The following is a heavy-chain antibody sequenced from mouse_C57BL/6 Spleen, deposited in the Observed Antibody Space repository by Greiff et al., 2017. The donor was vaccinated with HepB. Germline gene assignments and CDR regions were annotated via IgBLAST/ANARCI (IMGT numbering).Heavy chain of an antibody. CDR2: ISSGSSTI. V-gene: IGHV5-17*01. CDR3: ARDYGSSYGGYYYAMDY. CDR1: GFTFSDYG. D-gene: IGHD1-1*01. Sequence: DVKLVESGGGLVKPGGSLKLSCAASGFTFSDYGMHWVRQAPEKGLEWVAYISSGSSTIYYADTVKGRFTISRDNAKNTLFLQMTSLRSEDTAMYYCARDYGSSYGGYYYAMDYWGQGTSVTVSS. J-gene: IGHJ4*01.